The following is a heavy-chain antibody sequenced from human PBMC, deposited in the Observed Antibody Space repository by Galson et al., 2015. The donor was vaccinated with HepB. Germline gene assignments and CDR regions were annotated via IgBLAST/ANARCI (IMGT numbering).Heavy chain of an antibody. CDR1: GFTIGNYG. J-gene: IGHJ4*02. CDR3: VREDNWNYWVY. D-gene: IGHD1-7*01. CDR2: ISYDGSDN. Sequence: SLRLSCAASGFTIGNYGLHWVRQVPGKGLEWLTIISYDGSDNKYADSVKGRFTVSRDNSKNIMYLQLNSLRLEATAVYDCVREDNWNYWVYWGQGTLVTVSS. V-gene: IGHV3-30*03.